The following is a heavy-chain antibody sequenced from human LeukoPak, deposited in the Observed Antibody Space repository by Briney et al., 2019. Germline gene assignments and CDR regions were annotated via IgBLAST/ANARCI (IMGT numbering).Heavy chain of an antibody. V-gene: IGHV1-69*01. CDR3: ARLVGANLPYGMDV. D-gene: IGHD1-26*01. CDR1: GGTFSSYA. J-gene: IGHJ6*02. Sequence: SVTVSFTASGGTFSSYAISWVRQAPGQGLEWMGGIIPIFGTANYAQKFQGRVTITADESTSTAYMELSSLRSEDTAVYYCARLVGANLPYGMDVWGQGTTVTVSS. CDR2: IIPIFGTA.